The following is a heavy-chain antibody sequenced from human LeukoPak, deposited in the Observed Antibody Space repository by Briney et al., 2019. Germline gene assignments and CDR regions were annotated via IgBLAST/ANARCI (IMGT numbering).Heavy chain of an antibody. CDR1: GFTFSSYA. Sequence: GGSLRLSCAASGFTFSSYAMSWVRQAPGKGLEWVSAISGSGGSTYYADSVKGRFTISRDNSKNTLYLHMNSLRAEDTAVYYCAKESVGQWFGELTGAFDIWGQGTMVTVSS. CDR3: AKESVGQWFGELTGAFDI. J-gene: IGHJ3*02. CDR2: ISGSGGST. V-gene: IGHV3-23*01. D-gene: IGHD3-10*01.